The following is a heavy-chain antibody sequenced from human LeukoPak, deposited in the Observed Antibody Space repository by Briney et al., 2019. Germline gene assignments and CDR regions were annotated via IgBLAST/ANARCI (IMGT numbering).Heavy chain of an antibody. CDR2: IFYSGTT. CDR1: VGSINSGGYY. CDR3: ARCNSGSCYGWFDP. V-gene: IGHV4-31*03. J-gene: IGHJ5*02. Sequence: SQTLSLTCTVSVGSINSGGYYWSWIRQHPGKGLEWVGYIFYSGTTFYNPSLKSRVTTSVDTSKNQFSLKLWSVTAADTAVYYCARCNSGSCYGWFDPWGQGTLVTVSS. D-gene: IGHD1-26*01.